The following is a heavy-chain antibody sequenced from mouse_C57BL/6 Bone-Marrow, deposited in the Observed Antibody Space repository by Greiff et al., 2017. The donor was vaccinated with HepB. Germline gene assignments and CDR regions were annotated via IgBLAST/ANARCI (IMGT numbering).Heavy chain of an antibody. CDR3: ARQRYDYDGAWFAY. V-gene: IGHV5-12*01. Sequence: EVHLVESGGDLVKPGGSLKLSCEASGFTFSDYYMYWVRQTPEKRLEWVAYISNGGGSTYYPDTVKGRFTISRENAKNTLYLQVSRLKYEDTAMYYCARQRYDYDGAWFAYWGQGTLVTVSA. CDR1: GFTFSDYY. D-gene: IGHD2-4*01. J-gene: IGHJ3*01. CDR2: ISNGGGST.